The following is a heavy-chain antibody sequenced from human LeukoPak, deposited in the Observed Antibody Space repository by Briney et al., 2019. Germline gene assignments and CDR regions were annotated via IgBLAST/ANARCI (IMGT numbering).Heavy chain of an antibody. CDR3: ARGGISAFMPDNWYFDL. V-gene: IGHV3-13*01. D-gene: IGHD1-26*01. CDR1: GFTFSNYD. J-gene: IGHJ2*01. CDR2: IGSAGAT. Sequence: GGPLRLSCAASGFTFSNYDMHWVRHTTGKGPEWVSAIGSAGATYYPGSLKGRFTISRENAKNSLFLQMNSLRVGDTAVYFCARGGISAFMPDNWYFDLWGRGTLVTVSS.